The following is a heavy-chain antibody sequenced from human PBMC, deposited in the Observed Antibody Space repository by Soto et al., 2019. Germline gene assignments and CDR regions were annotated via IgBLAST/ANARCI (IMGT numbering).Heavy chain of an antibody. CDR2: ISYDGRHR. Sequence: QVRLVESGGGMVQPGRSLRLSCSASGFTSRRDGMHWVRQAPGKGLEWVAVISYDGRHRYYADSVKGRFAISRDDSKNTLYLQMNSLRTDDTAVYYCAKDRSNSWTFDYWGLGTMVSVSS. J-gene: IGHJ4*02. CDR1: GFTSRRDG. CDR3: AKDRSNSWTFDY. D-gene: IGHD6-13*01. V-gene: IGHV3-30*18.